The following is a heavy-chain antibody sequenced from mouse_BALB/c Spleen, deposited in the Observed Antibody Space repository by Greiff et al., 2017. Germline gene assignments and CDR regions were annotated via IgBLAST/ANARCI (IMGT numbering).Heavy chain of an antibody. CDR1: GYTFTSYN. Sequence: LQQPGAELVKPGASVKMSCKASGYTFTSYNMHWVKQTPGQGLEWIGAIYPGNGDTSYNQKFKGKATLTADKSSSTAYMQLSSLTSEDSAVYYCARVYYGYGGDYFDYWGQGTTLTVSS. CDR2: IYPGNGDT. J-gene: IGHJ2*01. V-gene: IGHV1-12*01. D-gene: IGHD2-2*01. CDR3: ARVYYGYGGDYFDY.